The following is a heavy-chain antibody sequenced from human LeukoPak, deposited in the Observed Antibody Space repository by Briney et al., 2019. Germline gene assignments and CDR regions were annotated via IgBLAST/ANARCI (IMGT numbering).Heavy chain of an antibody. CDR2: IYNDGNT. D-gene: IGHD6-13*01. V-gene: IGHV3-53*01. Sequence: PGGSLRLSCAVSGFIVSSIYMSWVRQAPGKGLEWVSFIYNDGNTYYADSMKGRFSISRDSSRNTLYLQMNSLRVEDTAVYYCAGDTHSSNWYDHWGQGTLVTVSS. CDR1: GFIVSSIY. CDR3: AGDTHSSNWYDH. J-gene: IGHJ5*02.